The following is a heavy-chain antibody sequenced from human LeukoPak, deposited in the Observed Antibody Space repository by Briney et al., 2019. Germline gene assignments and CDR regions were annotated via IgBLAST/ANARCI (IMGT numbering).Heavy chain of an antibody. J-gene: IGHJ5*02. V-gene: IGHV4-59*12. CDR1: GGSISSYY. Sequence: SETLSLTCTVSGGSISSYYWSWIRQPPGKGLEWIGYIHHSGNTNYNPSLKSRVTISVDTSKNQFSLKLSSVTAADTAVYYCARGRGEGRGISMVRGVRAPSYNWFDPWGHGTLVTVSS. D-gene: IGHD3-10*01. CDR2: IHHSGNT. CDR3: ARGRGEGRGISMVRGVRAPSYNWFDP.